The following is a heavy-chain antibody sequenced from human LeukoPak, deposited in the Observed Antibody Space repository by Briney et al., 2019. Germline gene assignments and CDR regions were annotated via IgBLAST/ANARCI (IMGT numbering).Heavy chain of an antibody. CDR3: ARTAHELGESPYGMDV. CDR2: IYSGGGT. J-gene: IGHJ6*02. CDR1: GFTVSSAC. V-gene: IGHV3-53*01. Sequence: GGSLRLSCAASGFTVSSACMTWVRQAPGRGLEWVSVIYSGGGTYYADSVKGRFTISRDSSKNTLYLQMNSLRAEDTAVYYCARTAHELGESPYGMDVWGQGTTVTVSS. D-gene: IGHD3-10*01.